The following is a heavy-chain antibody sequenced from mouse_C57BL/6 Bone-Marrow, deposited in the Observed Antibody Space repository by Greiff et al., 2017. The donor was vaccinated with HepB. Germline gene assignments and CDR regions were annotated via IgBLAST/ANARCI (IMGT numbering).Heavy chain of an antibody. V-gene: IGHV1-59*01. CDR3: ARIKGYYYGSSLYYFDY. D-gene: IGHD1-1*01. CDR2: IDPSDSYT. J-gene: IGHJ2*01. CDR1: GYTFTSYW. Sequence: QVQLQQPGAELVRPGPSVKLSCKASGYTFTSYWMHWVKQRPGQGLEWIGVIDPSDSYTNYNQKFKGKATLTVDTSSSTAYMQLSSLASEDSAVYYCARIKGYYYGSSLYYFDYWGQGTTLTVSS.